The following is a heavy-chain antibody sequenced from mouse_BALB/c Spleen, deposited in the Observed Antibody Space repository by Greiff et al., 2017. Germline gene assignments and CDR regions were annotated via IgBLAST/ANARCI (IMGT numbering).Heavy chain of an antibody. CDR3: ARHLVRLQAMDY. CDR1: GFTFSSYG. Sequence: VMLVESGGDLVKPGGSLKLSCAASGFTFSSYGMSWVRQTPDKRLEWVATISSGGSYTYYPDSVKGRFTISRDNAKNTLYLQMSSLKSEDTAMYYCARHLVRLQAMDYWGQGTSVTVSS. D-gene: IGHD1-2*01. J-gene: IGHJ4*01. V-gene: IGHV5-6*01. CDR2: ISSGGSYT.